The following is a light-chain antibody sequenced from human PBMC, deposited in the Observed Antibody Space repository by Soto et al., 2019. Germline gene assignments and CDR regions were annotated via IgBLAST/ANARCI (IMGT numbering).Light chain of an antibody. J-gene: IGKJ4*01. CDR2: AAS. CDR3: QQDGDWPLT. CDR1: QSVGNN. V-gene: IGKV3-15*01. Sequence: EIVLTQSPATLSVSPGERATLSCRASQSVGNNFAWYQQKPGQAPRLLIFAASTRATGVPARFSGSGSGTEFTLTISSLQPEDFGVYYWQQDGDWPLTFGGGAKVEIE.